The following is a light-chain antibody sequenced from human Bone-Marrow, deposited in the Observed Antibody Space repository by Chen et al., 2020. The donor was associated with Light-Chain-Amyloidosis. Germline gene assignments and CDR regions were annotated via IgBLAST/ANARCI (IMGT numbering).Light chain of an antibody. V-gene: IGLV1-40*01. J-gene: IGLJ3*02. Sequence: QPVLTQPPSVSGAPGQRVTISCTGTSSNIGAGYDVHWYQQLSGTALKLLIYGNDNRPSGVPDRFSASKSGTSASLAITGLQAEDEADYYCQSYDTTLSGSVFGGGTKLTVL. CDR1: SSNIGAGYD. CDR2: GND. CDR3: QSYDTTLSGSV.